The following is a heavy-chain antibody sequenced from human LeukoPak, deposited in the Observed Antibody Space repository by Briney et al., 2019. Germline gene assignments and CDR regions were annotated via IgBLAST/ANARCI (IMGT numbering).Heavy chain of an antibody. V-gene: IGHV3-9*01. CDR3: AKGTSLYYYYGMDV. CDR2: ISWNSGSI. D-gene: IGHD2-2*01. CDR1: GFTFDDYA. Sequence: GGSLRLSCAVSGFTFDDYAMHWVRQAPGKGLEWVSGISWNSGSIGYADSVKGRFTISKDNAKNSLYLQKNSLRAEDTALYYCAKGTSLYYYYGMDVWGQGTTVTVSS. J-gene: IGHJ6*02.